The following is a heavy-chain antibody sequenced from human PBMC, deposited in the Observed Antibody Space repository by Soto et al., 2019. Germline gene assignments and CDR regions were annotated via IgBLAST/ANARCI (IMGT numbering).Heavy chain of an antibody. CDR2: MYNDGRT. D-gene: IGHD6-25*01. Sequence: QVRLQESGPGLVKPSQTLSLTCTVSGGSVSSGGFYWNWIRQHPGKGLEWIGYMYNDGRTEYNPSLKSRVSISVDTPTPPFSLKVISVTVADTAVYYCTREAGYWGQGILVTVSS. CDR1: GGSVSSGGFY. V-gene: IGHV4-31*03. CDR3: TREAGY. J-gene: IGHJ4*02.